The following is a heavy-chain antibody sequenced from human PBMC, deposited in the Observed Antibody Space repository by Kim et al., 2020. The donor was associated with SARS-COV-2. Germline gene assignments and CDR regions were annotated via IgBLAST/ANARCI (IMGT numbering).Heavy chain of an antibody. Sequence: GGSLRLSCSASGFTFSSYAMHWVRQAPGKGLEYVSAISSNRGSTYYADSVKGRFTISRDNSKNTLYLQMSSLRAEDTAVYYCVKDSRDDYYYYGMDVWGQGTTVTVSS. CDR3: VKDSRDDYYYYGMDV. J-gene: IGHJ6*02. CDR2: ISSNRGST. V-gene: IGHV3-64D*09. CDR1: GFTFSSYA.